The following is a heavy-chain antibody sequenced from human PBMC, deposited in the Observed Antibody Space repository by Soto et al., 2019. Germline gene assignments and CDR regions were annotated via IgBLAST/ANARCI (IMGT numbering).Heavy chain of an antibody. D-gene: IGHD3-3*01. CDR1: GGSFSGYY. CDR3: ARARILGVVITNSYYCGMRG. J-gene: IGHJ6*02. Sequence: PSETLSLTCAVYGGSFSGYYWSWIRQPPGKGLEWIGEINHSGSTNYNPSLKSRVTISVDTSKNQFSLKLSSVTAADTAVYYCARARILGVVITNSYYCGMRGWDRGPTVIVSS. V-gene: IGHV4-34*01. CDR2: INHSGST.